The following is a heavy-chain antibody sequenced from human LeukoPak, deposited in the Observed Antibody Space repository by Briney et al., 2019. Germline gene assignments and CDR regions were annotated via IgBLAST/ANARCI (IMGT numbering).Heavy chain of an antibody. CDR1: GGSISSYY. D-gene: IGHD2-15*01. CDR2: IYYSGST. J-gene: IGHJ3*02. V-gene: IGHV4-59*01. CDR3: ARGRRIVTRENAFDI. Sequence: PSETLSLTCTVSGGSISSYYWSWIRQPPGKGLEWIGNIYYSGSTNYNPSLKSRVTISVDTSKNQFSLKLSSVTAADTAVYYCARGRRIVTRENAFDIWGQGTMVTVSS.